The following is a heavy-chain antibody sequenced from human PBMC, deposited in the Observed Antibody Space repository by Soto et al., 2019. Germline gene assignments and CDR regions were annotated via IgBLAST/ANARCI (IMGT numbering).Heavy chain of an antibody. V-gene: IGHV4-59*12. D-gene: IGHD3-10*01. Sequence: SETQSLRCTVAGGSISSYYWSWIRQPPGKGLEWIGYIYYSGSTNYNPSLKSRVTISVDTSKNQFSLKLSSVTAEDTVLYYCAKESYNRRTDFDYWGQGTLVTVSS. CDR3: AKESYNRRTDFDY. CDR1: GGSISSYY. CDR2: IYYSGST. J-gene: IGHJ4*02.